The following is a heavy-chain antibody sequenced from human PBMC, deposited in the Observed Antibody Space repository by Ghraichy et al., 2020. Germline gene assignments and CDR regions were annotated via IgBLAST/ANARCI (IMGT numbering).Heavy chain of an antibody. D-gene: IGHD6-13*01. CDR1: GFTFSSYW. J-gene: IGHJ4*02. Sequence: LSLTCAASGFTFSSYWMSWVRQAPGKGLEWVANIKQDGSEIYYVDSVKGRFTISRDNAKNSLYLQMNILRAEDTAVYYCVRAIGAAGSYWGQGTLVTVSS. V-gene: IGHV3-7*04. CDR3: VRAIGAAGSY. CDR2: IKQDGSEI.